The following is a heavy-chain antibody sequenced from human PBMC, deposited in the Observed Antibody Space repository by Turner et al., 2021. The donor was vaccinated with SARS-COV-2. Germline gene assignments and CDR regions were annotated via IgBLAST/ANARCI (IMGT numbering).Heavy chain of an antibody. CDR1: WYTLIELS. CDR2: CDPEYGET. CDR3: AKGIRTGNLDAFDM. Sequence: QVQLVQSGAEVKKPGAEVKVSFKVSWYTLIELSLHWVRQAPGKGLECIGGCDPEYGETIYAQKFQGRGTMTEDTSTDTAYMELSSLRSEDTAVYYCAKGIRTGNLDAFDMWGQGTLVTVSS. J-gene: IGHJ3*02. D-gene: IGHD1-1*01. V-gene: IGHV1-24*01.